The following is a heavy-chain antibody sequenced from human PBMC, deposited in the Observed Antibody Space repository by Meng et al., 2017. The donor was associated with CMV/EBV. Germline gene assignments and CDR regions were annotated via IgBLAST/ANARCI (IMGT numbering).Heavy chain of an antibody. J-gene: IGHJ6*02. D-gene: IGHD2-2*01. CDR1: GYSFTSYW. CDR2: IYPGDSDT. CDR3: ARQSGEGVVVPAAIRYYYGTDV. V-gene: IGHV5-51*01. Sequence: KVSCKGSGYSFTSYWIGWVRQMPGKGLEWMGIIYPGDSDTRYSPSFQGQVTISADKSISTAYLQWSSLKASDTAMYYCARQSGEGVVVPAAIRYYYGTDVWGQGTTVTVSS.